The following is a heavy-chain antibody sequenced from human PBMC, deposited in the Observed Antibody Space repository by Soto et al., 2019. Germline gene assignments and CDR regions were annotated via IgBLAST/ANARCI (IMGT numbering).Heavy chain of an antibody. CDR3: ARIKDLAYYYYSSGYPYYFDY. D-gene: IGHD3-22*01. J-gene: IGHJ4*02. Sequence: EVQLVESGGGLVQPGGSLRLSCAASGFTFSSYWMSWVRQAPGKGLEWVANIKQDGSEKYYVDSVKGRFTISRDNAKNLLYLQMNCMRSEDAGVYYCARIKDLAYYYYSSGYPYYFDYWGQGTLVTVSS. V-gene: IGHV3-7*01. CDR1: GFTFSSYW. CDR2: IKQDGSEK.